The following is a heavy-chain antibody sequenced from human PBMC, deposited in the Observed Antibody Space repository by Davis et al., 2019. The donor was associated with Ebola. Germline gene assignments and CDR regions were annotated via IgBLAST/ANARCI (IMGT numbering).Heavy chain of an antibody. Sequence: GESLKISCTVSGFTFSNNWMNWVLHVPGKGLVWVSSINRDGTTTTYADSVKGRFTISRDNAKNTLYLQMNSLRVEDTAVYYCASYVVGWGQGTLVTISS. D-gene: IGHD3-10*02. CDR2: INRDGTTT. V-gene: IGHV3-74*01. CDR3: ASYVVG. J-gene: IGHJ4*02. CDR1: GFTFSNNW.